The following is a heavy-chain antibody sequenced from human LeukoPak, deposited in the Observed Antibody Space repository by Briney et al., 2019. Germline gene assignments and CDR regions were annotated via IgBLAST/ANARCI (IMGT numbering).Heavy chain of an antibody. CDR1: GFTFSSYG. CDR2: IRYDGSNK. J-gene: IGHJ1*01. CDR3: AKDSRVPRWFGGYFQH. Sequence: GGSLRLSCAASGFTFSSYGMHWVRQAPGKGLEWVAFIRYDGSNKYYADSVKGRFTISRDNSKNTLYLQMNSLRAEDTAVYYRAKDSRVPRWFGGYFQHWGQGTLVTVSS. D-gene: IGHD3-10*01. V-gene: IGHV3-30*02.